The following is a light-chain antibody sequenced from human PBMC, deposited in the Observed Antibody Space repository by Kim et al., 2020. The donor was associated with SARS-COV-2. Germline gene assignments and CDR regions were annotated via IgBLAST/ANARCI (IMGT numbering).Light chain of an antibody. Sequence: GDSATPSRRASQRLSSSYLAWYQQKPGQLPKLHHCAASSTATGIPDRFSSSGSGTDFPLTISRLEPEDSAVYYCQQFDSSHRTFGQGTKVEIK. J-gene: IGKJ1*01. V-gene: IGKV3-20*01. CDR3: QQFDSSHRT. CDR2: AAS. CDR1: QRLSSSY.